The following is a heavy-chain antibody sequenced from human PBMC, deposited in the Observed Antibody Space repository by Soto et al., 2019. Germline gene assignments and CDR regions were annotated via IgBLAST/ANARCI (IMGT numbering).Heavy chain of an antibody. J-gene: IGHJ4*02. CDR3: AGGIITATGTSGFDS. CDR1: GGSIRSSDYY. Sequence: QVQLQESGPGLVKPSQTLSLTCTVSGGSIRSSDYYWSWIRQPPGKGLEWIGYVYYSESAYYNPVHQDLSFSQKASSKDQFSLTLSSVAAADTAVYFCAGGIITATGTSGFDSWGQGTLVTVSS. CDR2: VYYSESA. V-gene: IGHV4-30-4*01. D-gene: IGHD6-13*01.